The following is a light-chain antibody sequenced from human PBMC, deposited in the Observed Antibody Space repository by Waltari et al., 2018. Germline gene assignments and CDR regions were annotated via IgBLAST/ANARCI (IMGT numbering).Light chain of an antibody. CDR1: SGHSSNV. CDR2: VNSDGSH. V-gene: IGLV4-69*01. CDR3: QTGGHGTWV. J-gene: IGLJ3*02. Sequence: QLVLTQSPSASASLGASVKLTCTLSSGHSSNVIAWLQEQPGKGPRYLMKVNSDGSHSKGDEIPYRFSGSSSGAERYLTISRLQSEDEADYYCQTGGHGTWVFGGGTKLTVL.